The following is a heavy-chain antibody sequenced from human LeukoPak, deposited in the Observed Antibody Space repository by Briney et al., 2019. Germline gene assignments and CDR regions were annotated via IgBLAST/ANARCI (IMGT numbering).Heavy chain of an antibody. CDR1: GGSISSYY. V-gene: IGHV4-4*07. Sequence: SETLSLTCTVSGGSISSYYWSWIRQPAGRGVEWIGRIYTSGCTNYNPSLKSRVTMSVDTSKNQFSLKLSSVTAADTAVYYCARGGVLRYLSRWGQGTLVTVSS. CDR3: ARGGVLRYLSR. J-gene: IGHJ4*02. CDR2: IYTSGCT. D-gene: IGHD3-9*01.